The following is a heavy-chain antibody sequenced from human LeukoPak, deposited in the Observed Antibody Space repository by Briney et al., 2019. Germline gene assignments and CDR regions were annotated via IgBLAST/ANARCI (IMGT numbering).Heavy chain of an antibody. D-gene: IGHD2-2*01. CDR3: ARGVIPAALHFHH. J-gene: IGHJ1*01. CDR2: ISYDGSNK. Sequence: PGTSLRLSCAASGFTFSNYAMHWVRQAPGKGLEWVAVISYDGSNKFYADSVKGRFTVSKDNSKNTIYLQMNSLRAEDTAVYYCARGVIPAALHFHHWGQGTLVTVSS. V-gene: IGHV3-30-3*01. CDR1: GFTFSNYA.